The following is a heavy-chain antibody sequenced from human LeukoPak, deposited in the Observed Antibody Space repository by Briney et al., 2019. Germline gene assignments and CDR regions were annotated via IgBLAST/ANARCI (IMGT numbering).Heavy chain of an antibody. CDR1: GYTFTVYY. Sequence: GASVTVSFKASGYTFTVYYMHWVRQAPGHGLEWMGWINPNSGGTKYTQKFQGRVTMTRDTSISTAYMELSRLRSDDTAVYYCARGTITMVRGVNKGALGYWGQGTLVTVSS. J-gene: IGHJ4*02. D-gene: IGHD3-10*01. V-gene: IGHV1-2*02. CDR3: ARGTITMVRGVNKGALGY. CDR2: INPNSGGT.